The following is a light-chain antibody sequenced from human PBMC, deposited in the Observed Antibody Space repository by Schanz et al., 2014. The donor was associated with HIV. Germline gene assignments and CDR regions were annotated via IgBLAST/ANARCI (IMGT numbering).Light chain of an antibody. CDR3: QQYGSSHMYT. V-gene: IGKV3-20*01. Sequence: EIVLTQSPGTLSLSPGERATLSCRASQSVSSSYLAWYQQKPGQAPRLLIYGASSRATGIPDRFSGSGSGTDFTLTSSRLEPEDVAVYYCQQYGSSHMYTFGQGTKLEIK. CDR2: GAS. J-gene: IGKJ2*01. CDR1: QSVSSSY.